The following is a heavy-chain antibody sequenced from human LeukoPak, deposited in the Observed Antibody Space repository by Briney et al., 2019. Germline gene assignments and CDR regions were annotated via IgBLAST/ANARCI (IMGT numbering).Heavy chain of an antibody. CDR1: GFTFSNYG. Sequence: GGSLRLSCAASGFTFSNYGMRWVRQAPGMGLEHVAWISSLDSTTYYAYSVVGRFTISRDNDKDLLFLQMDSLREDDTAIYYCARDPHAGIFDSWGQGTLVTVSP. V-gene: IGHV3-48*02. J-gene: IGHJ4*02. CDR2: ISSLDSTT. CDR3: ARDPHAGIFDS.